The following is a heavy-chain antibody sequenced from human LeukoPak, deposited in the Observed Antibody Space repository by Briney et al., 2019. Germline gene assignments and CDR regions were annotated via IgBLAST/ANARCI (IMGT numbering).Heavy chain of an antibody. CDR2: ISGSGGST. CDR3: AINPEGMVATNY. J-gene: IGHJ4*02. CDR1: GFTFSSYA. V-gene: IGHV3-23*01. D-gene: IGHD5-12*01. Sequence: GGSLRLSCAASGFTFSSYAMSWVRQAPGKGLEWVSAISGSGGSTYYADSVKGRFTISRDNSKNTLYLQMNSLGAEDTAVYYCAINPEGMVATNYWGRGTRVTVSS.